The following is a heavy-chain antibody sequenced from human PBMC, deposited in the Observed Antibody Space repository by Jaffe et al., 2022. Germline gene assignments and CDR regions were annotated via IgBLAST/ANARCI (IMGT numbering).Heavy chain of an antibody. D-gene: IGHD4-17*01. CDR1: GFTFSSYS. J-gene: IGHJ4*02. CDR3: AREGYGDLNPYYFDY. CDR2: ISSSSSYI. V-gene: IGHV3-21*01. Sequence: EVQLVESGGGLVKPGGSLRLSCAASGFTFSSYSMNWVRQAPGKGLEWVSSISSSSSYIYYADSVKGRFTISRDNAKNSLYLQMNSLRAEDTAVYYCAREGYGDLNPYYFDYWGQGTLVTVSS.